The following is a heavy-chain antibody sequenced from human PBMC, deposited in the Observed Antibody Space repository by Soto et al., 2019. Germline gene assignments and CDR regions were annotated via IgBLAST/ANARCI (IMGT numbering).Heavy chain of an antibody. J-gene: IGHJ4*02. CDR1: GSSISSGDYY. CDR2: IYFSGVT. CDR3: ARQQADYVRGLYVFDY. V-gene: IGHV4-30-4*08. Sequence: SETLSLTCTVSGSSISSGDYYWSWIRQTPGKGLEWIGYIYFSGVTYYSPSLKSRLTISLDTSRTQFSLKLASVTAADTAVYYCARQQADYVRGLYVFDYWSKGTLLTLTS. D-gene: IGHD3-10*02.